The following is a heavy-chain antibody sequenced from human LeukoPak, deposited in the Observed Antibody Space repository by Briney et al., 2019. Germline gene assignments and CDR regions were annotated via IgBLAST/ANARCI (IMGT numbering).Heavy chain of an antibody. CDR3: ARETTVVTPGRSDVFDI. Sequence: PSETLSLTCTVSGGSISSHYWNWIWQPPGKGLEWIGYIYYSGSTNYNPSLKSRVTISVDTSKNQFSLKLSSVTAADTAVYYCARETTVVTPGRSDVFDIWGQGTMVTVSS. V-gene: IGHV4-59*11. CDR1: GGSISSHY. CDR2: IYYSGST. D-gene: IGHD4-23*01. J-gene: IGHJ3*02.